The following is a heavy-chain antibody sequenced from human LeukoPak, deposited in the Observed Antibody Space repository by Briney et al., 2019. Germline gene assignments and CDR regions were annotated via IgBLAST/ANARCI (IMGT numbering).Heavy chain of an antibody. CDR1: GFTFSNAW. V-gene: IGHV3-15*01. D-gene: IGHD5-24*01. J-gene: IGHJ3*02. Sequence: GGSLRLSCAASGFTFSNAWMSWVRQAPGKGLEWVGLIKNKLDGGTTECAAPVKGRFTISRDDSKDTLYLEMNSLKTEDTAMYYCTEMNDRDAFRIWGQGTTVTVSS. CDR2: IKNKLDGGTT. CDR3: TEMNDRDAFRI.